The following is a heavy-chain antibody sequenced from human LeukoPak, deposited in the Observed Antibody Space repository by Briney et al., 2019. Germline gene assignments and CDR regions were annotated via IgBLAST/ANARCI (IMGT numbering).Heavy chain of an antibody. V-gene: IGHV3-7*01. J-gene: IGHJ4*02. CDR2: IKQDGSEK. CDR1: GFTFSSYW. CDR3: AKENSYSSSPFDY. D-gene: IGHD6-6*01. Sequence: GGSLRLSCAASGFTFSSYWMNWVRQAPGKGREGGANIKQDGSEKKYVDSVKGRFTISRDNAKNSLYLQMNSLRAEDTAMYYCAKENSYSSSPFDYWGQGTLVTVSS.